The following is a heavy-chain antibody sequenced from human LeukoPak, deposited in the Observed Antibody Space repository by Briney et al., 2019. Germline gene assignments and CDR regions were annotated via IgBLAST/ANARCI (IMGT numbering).Heavy chain of an antibody. CDR3: ARSGVIVGAANDY. V-gene: IGHV1-2*02. Sequence: ASVKVSCKASGYTFTGYYMHWVRQAPGQGLEWMGWINPNSGGTNYAQKFQGRVTMTRDTSISTAYMGLSRLRSDDTAVYYCARSGVIVGAANDYWGQGTLVTVSS. J-gene: IGHJ4*02. D-gene: IGHD1-26*01. CDR1: GYTFTGYY. CDR2: INPNSGGT.